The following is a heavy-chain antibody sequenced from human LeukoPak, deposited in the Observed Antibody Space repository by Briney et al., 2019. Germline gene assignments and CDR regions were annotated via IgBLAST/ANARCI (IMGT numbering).Heavy chain of an antibody. J-gene: IGHJ4*02. CDR3: ARDKSWVFDY. Sequence: ASVKVSCKASGYTFTAYYMHWVRQAPGQGLVWMGWINPNSGGTNYAQKFQGRVTMTRDTSISTAYMELSRLRSDDTAVYCCARDKSWVFDYWGQGTLVTVSS. V-gene: IGHV1-2*02. CDR1: GYTFTAYY. CDR2: INPNSGGT. D-gene: IGHD6-13*01.